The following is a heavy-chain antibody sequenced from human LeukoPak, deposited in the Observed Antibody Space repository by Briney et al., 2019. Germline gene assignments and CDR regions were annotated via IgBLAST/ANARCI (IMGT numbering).Heavy chain of an antibody. V-gene: IGHV1-2*02. J-gene: IGHJ4*02. D-gene: IGHD3-22*01. CDR1: GYTFTGYY. CDR2: INPNSGGT. Sequence: ASVKVSCKASGYTFTGYYMHWVRQAPGQGLEWMGWINPNSGGTNYAQKFQGRGTMTRDTSISAAYMELSRLRSDDTAVYYCTLLSTMIVADWGQGTLVTVSS. CDR3: TLLSTMIVAD.